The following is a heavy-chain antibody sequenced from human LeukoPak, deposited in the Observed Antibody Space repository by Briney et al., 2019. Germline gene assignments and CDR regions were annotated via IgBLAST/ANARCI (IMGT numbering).Heavy chain of an antibody. D-gene: IGHD6-13*01. CDR1: GFTFSSYA. CDR2: ISGSGGST. CDR3: AKVISSWYWNLWDY. Sequence: GGSLRLSCAASGFTFSSYAMSWVRQAPGKGLEWVSAISGSGGSTYYADSVKGRFTISRDNSKNTLYLQMNSLRAEDTAVYYCAKVISSWYWNLWDYWGQGTLVTVSS. V-gene: IGHV3-23*01. J-gene: IGHJ4*02.